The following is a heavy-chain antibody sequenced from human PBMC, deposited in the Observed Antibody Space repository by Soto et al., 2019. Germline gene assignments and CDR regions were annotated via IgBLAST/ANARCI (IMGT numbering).Heavy chain of an antibody. V-gene: IGHV3-23*01. Sequence: PGGSVRLSXAASGFTFSSYAMSWVRQAPGKGLEWVSAISGSGGSTYYADSVKGRFTISRDNSKNTLYLQIKSLRAEDTAVYYCAKDPESLTAMFTNWFDPWGQGTLVTVS. CDR2: ISGSGGST. J-gene: IGHJ5*02. CDR3: AKDPESLTAMFTNWFDP. CDR1: GFTFSSYA. D-gene: IGHD5-18*01.